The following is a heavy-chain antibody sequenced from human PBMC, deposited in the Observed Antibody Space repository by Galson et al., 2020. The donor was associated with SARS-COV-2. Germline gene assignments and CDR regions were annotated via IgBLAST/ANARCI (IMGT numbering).Heavy chain of an antibody. J-gene: IGHJ4*02. CDR3: ARDDLGPLDMGY. D-gene: IGHD3-16*01. CDR1: GITITNYW. V-gene: IGHV3-74*01. CDR2: IKTDGSIT. Sequence: GESLKISCAASGITITNYWMHWVRQAPGKGQVWVAHIKTDGSITTNADSVRGPSTISRDNAKNTLILQMNNLRAEDTAVYFCARDDLGPLDMGYWGQGTLVSVSS.